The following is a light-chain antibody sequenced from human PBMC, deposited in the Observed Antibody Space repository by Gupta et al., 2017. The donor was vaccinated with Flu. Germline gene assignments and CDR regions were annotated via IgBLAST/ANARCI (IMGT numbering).Light chain of an antibody. V-gene: IGLV1-51*02. Sequence: QSVLTQPPPVSAAPGQKVTISCSGSSSNIGNNYVSWYQQLPGAAPKLLIYDGNKRRSGIPERFSGSKSGTSATVGTTGLQTGEEADYYWDSWDSSRSVGVFGGGTRLTVL. CDR1: SSNIGNNY. CDR3: DSWDSSRSVGV. CDR2: DGN. J-gene: IGLJ3*02.